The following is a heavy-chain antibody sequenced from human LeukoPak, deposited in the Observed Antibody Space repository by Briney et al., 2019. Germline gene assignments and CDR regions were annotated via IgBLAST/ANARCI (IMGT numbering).Heavy chain of an antibody. D-gene: IGHD7-27*01. CDR2: IYYSGST. CDR1: GGSISSGDYY. J-gene: IGHJ6*02. CDR3: ARDRHPLGYYGKDV. V-gene: IGHV4-30-4*01. Sequence: TPSETLSLTCTVSGGSISSGDYYWSWIRQPPGKGLEWIGYIYYSGSTYYNPSLKSRVTISVDTSKNQFSLKLSSVTAADTAVYYCARDRHPLGYYGKDVWGQGTTVTVSS.